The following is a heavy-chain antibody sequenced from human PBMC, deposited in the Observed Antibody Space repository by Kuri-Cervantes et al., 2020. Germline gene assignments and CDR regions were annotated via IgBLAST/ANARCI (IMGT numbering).Heavy chain of an antibody. Sequence: SETLWLTCTVSGYSISSGYYWAWFRAPPGMGRVCIGSIIRGGNNYYNPALKSRVTITKDTSKNHFSLTLPTLTDADTAVYYCARISTTVTTAGSIDYWGQGTLVTVSS. D-gene: IGHD4-17*01. J-gene: IGHJ4*02. V-gene: IGHV4-38-2*02. CDR3: ARISTTVTTAGSIDY. CDR1: GYSISSGYY. CDR2: IIRGGNN.